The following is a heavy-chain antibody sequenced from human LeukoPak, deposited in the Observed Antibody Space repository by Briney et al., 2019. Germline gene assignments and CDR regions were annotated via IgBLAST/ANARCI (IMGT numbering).Heavy chain of an antibody. V-gene: IGHV3-30-3*01. J-gene: IGHJ6*02. CDR1: GFTFSSYA. Sequence: GGSLRLSCAASGFTFSSYAMHWVRQAPGKGLEWVAVISYGGSNKYYADSVKGRFTISRDNSKNTLYLQMNSLRAEDTAVYYCARDRPYYYDSSGYVWDYYGMDVWGQGTTVTVSS. CDR3: ARDRPYYYDSSGYVWDYYGMDV. D-gene: IGHD3-22*01. CDR2: ISYGGSNK.